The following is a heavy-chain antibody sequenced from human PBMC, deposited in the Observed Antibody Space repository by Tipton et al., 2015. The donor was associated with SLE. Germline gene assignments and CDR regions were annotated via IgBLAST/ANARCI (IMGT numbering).Heavy chain of an antibody. J-gene: IGHJ4*02. D-gene: IGHD6-19*01. CDR1: GGSITSVGS. Sequence: LRLSCAVSGGSITSVGSWSWIRQPPGKGLEWIGYIYQSGSSYYNPSLKSRVTISVDRSKNQFSLRLSAVTAADTAVYYCATVRLQRDGWYPWDFWGQGTLVTV. CDR2: IYQSGSS. V-gene: IGHV4-30-2*01. CDR3: ATVRLQRDGWYPWDF.